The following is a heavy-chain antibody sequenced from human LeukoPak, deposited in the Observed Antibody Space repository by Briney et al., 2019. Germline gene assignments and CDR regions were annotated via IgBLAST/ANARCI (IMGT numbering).Heavy chain of an antibody. J-gene: IGHJ2*01. Sequence: ASVKVSCKASGYIFTSYGISWVRQAPGQGLEWMGRINPNSGGTNYAQKFQGRVTMTRDTSISTAYMELSRLRSDDTAVYYCARVRPYCSGGSCYRSYWYFDLWGRGTLVTVSS. CDR2: INPNSGGT. CDR1: GYIFTSYG. V-gene: IGHV1-2*06. D-gene: IGHD2-15*01. CDR3: ARVRPYCSGGSCYRSYWYFDL.